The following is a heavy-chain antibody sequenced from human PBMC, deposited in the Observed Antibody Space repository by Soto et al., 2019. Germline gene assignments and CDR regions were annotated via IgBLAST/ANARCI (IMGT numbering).Heavy chain of an antibody. CDR1: AFSLSTGGVG. CDR3: IQSRCGGDCLQSYASYYYSGMDV. V-gene: IGHV2-5*02. CDR2: IYWDDAK. Sequence: QITLKESGPTLVKPTQTLTLTCTFSAFSLSTGGVGVGWIRQPPGKALEWLALIYWDDAKRYSPSLRSRLTITKDTSKNQVVLTMTNLDPVDTATYYCIQSRCGGDCLQSYASYYYSGMDVWGQGTTVTVSS. D-gene: IGHD2-21*02. J-gene: IGHJ6*02.